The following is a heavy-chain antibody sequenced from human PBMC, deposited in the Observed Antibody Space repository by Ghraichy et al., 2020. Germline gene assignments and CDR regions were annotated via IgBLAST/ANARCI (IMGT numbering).Heavy chain of an antibody. D-gene: IGHD3-10*01. CDR3: ARVTNIGYYGSGSYSILDY. Sequence: GESLNISCAASGFTFSSYSINWVRQTPGKGLEWVSYISSSSSTIYYADSVKGRFTISRDNAKNSLYLQMNSLRDEDTAVYYCARVTNIGYYGSGSYSILDYWGQGTLVTVSS. V-gene: IGHV3-48*02. J-gene: IGHJ4*02. CDR1: GFTFSSYS. CDR2: ISSSSSTI.